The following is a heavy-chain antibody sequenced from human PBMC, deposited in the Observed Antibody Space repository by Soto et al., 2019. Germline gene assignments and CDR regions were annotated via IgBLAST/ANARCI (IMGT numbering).Heavy chain of an antibody. CDR2: ISAYNGNT. V-gene: IGHV1-18*01. D-gene: IGHD3-22*01. J-gene: IGHJ4*02. CDR1: GYTFISYG. Sequence: QVQLVQSGAEVKKPGASVKVSCKASGYTFISYGISWVRQAPGQGLEWMGWISAYNGNTNYAQKLQGRVTMTTDTSTSTAYMELRSLRSDDTAVYYCARDLSEYLIVVVMSLGYWGQGTLVTVSS. CDR3: ARDLSEYLIVVVMSLGY.